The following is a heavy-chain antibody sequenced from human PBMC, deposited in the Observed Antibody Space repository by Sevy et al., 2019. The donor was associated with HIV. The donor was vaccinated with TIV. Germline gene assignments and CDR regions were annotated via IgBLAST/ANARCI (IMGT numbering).Heavy chain of an antibody. CDR2: INGKGRST. J-gene: IGHJ6*02. Sequence: GGSLRLSCAASGFTFSGYAMNWVRQAPGKGLEWVSAINGKGRSTHYADSVEGRFTISRNNSKNTLYLEMNNLRAEDTAVYYCAKTINSGGGVVPAANYYYYGLDVWGQGTTVTVSS. CDR3: AKTINSGGGVVPAANYYYYGLDV. D-gene: IGHD2-2*01. CDR1: GFTFSGYA. V-gene: IGHV3-23*01.